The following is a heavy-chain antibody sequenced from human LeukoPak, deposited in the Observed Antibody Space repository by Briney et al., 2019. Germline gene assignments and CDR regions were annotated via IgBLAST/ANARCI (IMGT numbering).Heavy chain of an antibody. CDR1: GGSISSGSYY. V-gene: IGHV4-61*02. CDR2: IYTSGST. D-gene: IGHD6-19*01. J-gene: IGHJ4*02. CDR3: ARGVRGIAVAGTSLRYFDY. Sequence: SQTLSLTCTVSGGSISSGSYYWSWIRQPAGKGLEWIGRIYTSGSTNYNPSLKSRVTISVDTSKNQFSLKLSSVTAADTAVYYCARGVRGIAVAGTSLRYFDYWGQGTLVTVSS.